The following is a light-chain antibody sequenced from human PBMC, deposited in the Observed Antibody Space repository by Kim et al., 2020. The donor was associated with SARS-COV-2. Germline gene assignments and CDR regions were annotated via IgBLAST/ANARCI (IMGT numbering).Light chain of an antibody. CDR1: KLGDKY. V-gene: IGLV3-1*01. Sequence: ASPRQTASITCSGDKLGDKYACWYQQKPGRSPVLVIYQDSKRPSRSPERFSGATSGNTATLTISCTQDMDEADYYCQSWDSSTVVFGGGTQLTVL. J-gene: IGLJ2*01. CDR2: QDS. CDR3: QSWDSSTVV.